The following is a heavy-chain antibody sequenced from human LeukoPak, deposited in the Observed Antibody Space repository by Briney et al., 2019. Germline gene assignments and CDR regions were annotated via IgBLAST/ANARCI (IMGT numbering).Heavy chain of an antibody. CDR1: GGTFSSYA. CDR3: ARRDSSWYIAFDI. Sequence: ASMKVSCKASGGTFSSYAISWVRQAPGQGLEWMGGIIPIFGTANYAQKFQGRVTITADESTSTAYMELSSLRSEDTAVYYCARRDSSWYIAFDIWGQGTMVTVSS. J-gene: IGHJ3*02. D-gene: IGHD6-13*01. V-gene: IGHV1-69*13. CDR2: IIPIFGTA.